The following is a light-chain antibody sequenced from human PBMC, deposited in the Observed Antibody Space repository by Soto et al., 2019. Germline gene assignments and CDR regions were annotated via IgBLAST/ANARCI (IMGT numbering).Light chain of an antibody. CDR3: QQLHSYPFT. V-gene: IGKV1-9*01. J-gene: IGKJ5*01. CDR1: QGVSSS. CDR2: AAT. Sequence: IQLTQSPPSLSSSLGDRVTITCRASQGVSSSLAWYHQQPGKAPKLLIYAATTLQSGVPSRFSVIGSGTDFTLTINSLQPEDFATYYCQQLHSYPFTICQATRLEIK.